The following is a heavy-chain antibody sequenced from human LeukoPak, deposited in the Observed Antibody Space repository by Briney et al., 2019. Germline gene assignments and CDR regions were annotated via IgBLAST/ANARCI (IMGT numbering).Heavy chain of an antibody. CDR1: GFIFSSYS. Sequence: NSGGSLRLSCAASGFIFSSYSMNWVRQAPGKGLEWVSSISSSSSYIYYADSVKGRFTISRDNAKNSLYLQMNSLRAEDTAVYYCARDNPYYYVSSGYQFDYWGQGTLVTVSS. V-gene: IGHV3-21*01. D-gene: IGHD3-22*01. J-gene: IGHJ4*02. CDR2: ISSSSSYI. CDR3: ARDNPYYYVSSGYQFDY.